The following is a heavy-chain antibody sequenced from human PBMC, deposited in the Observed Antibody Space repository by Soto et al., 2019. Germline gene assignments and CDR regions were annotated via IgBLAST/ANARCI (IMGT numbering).Heavy chain of an antibody. J-gene: IGHJ5*02. CDR3: ARERRYCSGGSCYSAHQYNWFDP. CDR2: INHSGST. D-gene: IGHD2-15*01. V-gene: IGHV4-34*01. Sequence: QVQLQQRGAGLLKPSETLSLTCAVYGGSFSGYYWSWIRQPPGKGLEWIGEINHSGSTNYNPSLKSRVTISVDSSKNQCSLKLGSVTAADTAVYYCARERRYCSGGSCYSAHQYNWFDPWGQGTLVTVSS. CDR1: GGSFSGYY.